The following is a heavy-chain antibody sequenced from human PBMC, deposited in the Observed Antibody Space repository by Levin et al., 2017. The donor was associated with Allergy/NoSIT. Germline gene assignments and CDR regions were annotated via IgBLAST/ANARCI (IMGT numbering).Heavy chain of an antibody. V-gene: IGHV4-4*02. Sequence: PSETLSPTCAVSGGSISSSNWWSWVRQPPGKGLEWIGEIYHSGSTNYNPSLKSRVTISVDTSKNQFSLKLSSVTAADTAVYYCARLIQAGFGLFDYWGQGTLVTVSS. CDR1: GGSISSSNW. CDR3: ARLIQAGFGLFDY. J-gene: IGHJ4*02. CDR2: IYHSGST. D-gene: IGHD3-16*01.